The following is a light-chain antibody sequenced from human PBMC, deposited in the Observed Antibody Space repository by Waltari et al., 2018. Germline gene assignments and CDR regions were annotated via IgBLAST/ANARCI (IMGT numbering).Light chain of an antibody. CDR1: SSNIGNNY. Sequence: QSVLTQPPSVSAAPGQMVTISCSGSSSNIGNNYVSWYQQLPGTAPRLLIYENNQRPSGIPDRFSGSKSGTSATLGITGLQTGDEADYYCASYDSDLDDVPFGGGTKLTVL. J-gene: IGLJ2*01. CDR3: ASYDSDLDDVP. V-gene: IGLV1-51*02. CDR2: ENN.